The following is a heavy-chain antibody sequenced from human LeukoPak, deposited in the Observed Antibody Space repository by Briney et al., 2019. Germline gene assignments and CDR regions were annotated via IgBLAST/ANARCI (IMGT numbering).Heavy chain of an antibody. CDR1: GFTFSSYS. Sequence: GGSQRLSCVASGFTFSSYSMNWVRQAPGKGLEWVSYISSSSTIYYADSVKGRFTISRDNAKNSLYLQMNSLRDEDTAVYYCARVGYAFDIWGQGTMVSVSS. V-gene: IGHV3-48*02. CDR3: ARVGYAFDI. CDR2: ISSSSTI. J-gene: IGHJ3*02.